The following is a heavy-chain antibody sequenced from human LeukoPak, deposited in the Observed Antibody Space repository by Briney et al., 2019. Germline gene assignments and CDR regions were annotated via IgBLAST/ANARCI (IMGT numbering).Heavy chain of an antibody. CDR3: AKYRSIAAVRGAFDL. V-gene: IGHV3-23*01. CDR2: ISGSGGST. CDR1: GVTFSSYA. Sequence: GGSLRLSCAASGVTFSSYAMSRVRQAPGKGLEWVSAISGSGGSTYYADSVKGRFTISRDNSKNTLYLQMNSLRAEDTAVYYCAKYRSIAAVRGAFDLWGQGTMVTVSS. D-gene: IGHD6-13*01. J-gene: IGHJ3*01.